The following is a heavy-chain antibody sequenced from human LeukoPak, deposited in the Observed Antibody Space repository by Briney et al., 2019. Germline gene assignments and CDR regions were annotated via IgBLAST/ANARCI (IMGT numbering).Heavy chain of an antibody. V-gene: IGHV4-4*07. CDR3: ARDKCGGDCSTFDI. CDR1: GGSXXXYY. J-gene: IGHJ3*02. D-gene: IGHD2-21*02. CDR2: IYTSGST. Sequence: GGSXXXYYWSWIRQPAGKGLEWIGRIYTSGSTNYNPSLKSRVTISVDTSKNQFSLKLSSVTAADTAVYYCARDKCGGDCSTFDIWGQGTMVTVSS.